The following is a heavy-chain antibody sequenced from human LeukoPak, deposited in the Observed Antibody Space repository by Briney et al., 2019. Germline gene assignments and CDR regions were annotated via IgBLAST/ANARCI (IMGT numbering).Heavy chain of an antibody. Sequence: PGGSLRLSCAASGFTFSSYSMNWVRQAPGKGLEWVSSISSSSSYIYYADSVKGRFTISRDNAKNSLYLQMNSLGAEDTAVYYCARERGYYDSSGYDYWGQGTLVTVSS. D-gene: IGHD3-22*01. CDR3: ARERGYYDSSGYDY. CDR2: ISSSSSYI. CDR1: GFTFSSYS. J-gene: IGHJ4*02. V-gene: IGHV3-21*01.